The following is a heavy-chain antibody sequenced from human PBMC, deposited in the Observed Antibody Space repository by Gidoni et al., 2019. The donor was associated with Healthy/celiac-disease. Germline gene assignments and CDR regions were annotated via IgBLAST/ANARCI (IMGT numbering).Heavy chain of an antibody. V-gene: IGHV3-21*01. CDR1: GFPFSSYI. Sequence: EVQLVESGGGLVKPGGSLRLSCAASGFPFSSYIMNWVRQAPGKGLEWVSYISRSSSYIYYADSVKGRFTISRDNAKNSLYLQMNSLRAEDTAVYYCARVVTTSYGMDVWGQGTTVTVSS. D-gene: IGHD3-22*01. J-gene: IGHJ6*02. CDR3: ARVVTTSYGMDV. CDR2: ISRSSSYI.